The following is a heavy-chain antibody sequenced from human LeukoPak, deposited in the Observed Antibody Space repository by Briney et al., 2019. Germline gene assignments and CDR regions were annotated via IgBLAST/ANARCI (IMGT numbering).Heavy chain of an antibody. Sequence: PSETLSLTCTVSGGSISSYYWSWIRQPPGKGLEWIGYIYYSGSTNYNPSLKSRVTISVDTSENQFSLKLSSVTAADTAVYYCARSSTMVRGVMDYWGQGTLVTVSS. V-gene: IGHV4-59*08. D-gene: IGHD3-10*01. CDR3: ARSSTMVRGVMDY. CDR1: GGSISSYY. CDR2: IYYSGST. J-gene: IGHJ4*02.